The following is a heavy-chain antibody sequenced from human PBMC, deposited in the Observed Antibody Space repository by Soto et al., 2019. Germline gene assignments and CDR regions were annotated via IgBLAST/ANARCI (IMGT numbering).Heavy chain of an antibody. CDR1: GYTFTSYA. D-gene: IGHD3-22*01. J-gene: IGHJ4*02. V-gene: IGHV1-3*01. CDR2: INAGNGNT. Sequence: QVQLVQSGAEVKKPGASVKVSCKASGYTFTSYAMHWVRQAPGQRLEWMGWINAGNGNTKYSQKFQGRVTITRDTSASTAYMELSSLRSEDAAVYYCARAGPRYDYDSSGPSKFDYWGQGTLVTVSS. CDR3: ARAGPRYDYDSSGPSKFDY.